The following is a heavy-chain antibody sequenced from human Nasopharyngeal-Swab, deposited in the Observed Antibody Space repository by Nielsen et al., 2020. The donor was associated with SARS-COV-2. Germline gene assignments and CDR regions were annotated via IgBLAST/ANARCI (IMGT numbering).Heavy chain of an antibody. CDR1: GFTFSSYA. D-gene: IGHD1-26*01. CDR3: ASPTSDIVGATDFDY. CDR2: ISYDGSNK. J-gene: IGHJ4*02. Sequence: GESLKISCAASGFTFSSYAMHWVRQAPGKGLEWVAVISYDGSNKYYADSVKGRFTISRDNSKNTLYLQMNSLRAEDTAVYYCASPTSDIVGATDFDYWGQGTLVTVPS. V-gene: IGHV3-30-3*01.